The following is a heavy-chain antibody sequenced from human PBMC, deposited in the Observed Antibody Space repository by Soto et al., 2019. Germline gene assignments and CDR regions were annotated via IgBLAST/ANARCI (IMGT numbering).Heavy chain of an antibody. V-gene: IGHV4-61*01. CDR3: AREQWLMNYYYYGMDV. CDR2: IYYSGST. Sequence: SETLSLTCTVSGGSVSSGSYYWSWIRQPPGKGLEWIGYIYYSGSTNYNPSLKSRVTISVDTSKNQFSLKLSSVTAADTAVYYCAREQWLMNYYYYGMDVWGQGTTVTVSS. CDR1: GGSVSSGSYY. D-gene: IGHD3-22*01. J-gene: IGHJ6*02.